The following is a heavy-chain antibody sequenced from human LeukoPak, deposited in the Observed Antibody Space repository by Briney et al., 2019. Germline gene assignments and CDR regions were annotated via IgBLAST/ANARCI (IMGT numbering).Heavy chain of an antibody. D-gene: IGHD5/OR15-5a*01. CDR2: IKQDGSEK. V-gene: IGHV3-7*05. CDR3: VSTATFDH. CDR1: GFTFSLYW. Sequence: GRPLRLSCAASGFTFSLYWMSWVRQDPGKGLEWVANIKQDGSEKNYVDSVKGRFTISRDNAKNSLYLQMNSLRAEDTAVYYCVSTATFDHWGQGTLVTVSS. J-gene: IGHJ4*02.